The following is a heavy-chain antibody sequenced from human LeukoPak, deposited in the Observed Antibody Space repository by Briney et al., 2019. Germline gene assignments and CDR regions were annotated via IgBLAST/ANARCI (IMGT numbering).Heavy chain of an antibody. CDR3: ASTKTPSSGWYFDY. Sequence: SETLSLTCTVSGGSISSSSYYWGWIRQPPGKGLEWIGSIYYSGSAYYNPSLKSRVTISVDTSKNQFSLKLSSVTAADTAVYYCASTKTPSSGWYFDYWGQGTLVTVSS. CDR2: IYYSGSA. D-gene: IGHD6-19*01. V-gene: IGHV4-39*01. J-gene: IGHJ4*02. CDR1: GGSISSSSYY.